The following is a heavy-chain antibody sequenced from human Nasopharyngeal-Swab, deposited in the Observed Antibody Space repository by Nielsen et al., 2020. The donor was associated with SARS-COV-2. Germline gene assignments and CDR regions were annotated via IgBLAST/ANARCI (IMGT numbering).Heavy chain of an antibody. V-gene: IGHV1-3*01. CDR2: INAGNGNT. J-gene: IGHJ4*02. Sequence: ASVKVSCKASGYTFTSYAMHWVRQAPGQRLEWMGWINAGNGNTKYSQKFQGRVTITRDTSASTAYMELSSLRSENTAVYYCARVFEYSSSTYDYWGQGTLVTVSS. CDR3: ARVFEYSSSTYDY. D-gene: IGHD6-6*01. CDR1: GYTFTSYA.